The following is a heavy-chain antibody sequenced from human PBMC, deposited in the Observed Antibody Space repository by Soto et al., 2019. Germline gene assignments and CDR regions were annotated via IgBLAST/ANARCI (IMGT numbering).Heavy chain of an antibody. Sequence: ASVKVSCKASGYTFASYGISWVRQAPGQGLEWMGWISAYNGNTNYAQKLQGRVTMTTDTSTSTAYMELRSPRSDDTAVYYCARDRGEELLWFGRTFDYWGQGTLVTVSS. CDR1: GYTFASYG. D-gene: IGHD3-10*01. CDR2: ISAYNGNT. V-gene: IGHV1-18*01. CDR3: ARDRGEELLWFGRTFDY. J-gene: IGHJ4*02.